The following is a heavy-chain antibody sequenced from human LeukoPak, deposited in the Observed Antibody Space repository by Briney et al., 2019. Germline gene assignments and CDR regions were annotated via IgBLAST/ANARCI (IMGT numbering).Heavy chain of an antibody. Sequence: GASVKVSCKASGYTFTSYYMHWVRQAPGQGLEWMGIINPSGGSTSYAQKFQGGVTMTRDTSTSTVYMELSSLRSEDTAVYYCARDTSDIVVVPAVHSSSPFDYWGQGTLVTVSS. J-gene: IGHJ4*02. V-gene: IGHV1-46*01. CDR3: ARDTSDIVVVPAVHSSSPFDY. D-gene: IGHD2-2*01. CDR1: GYTFTSYY. CDR2: INPSGGST.